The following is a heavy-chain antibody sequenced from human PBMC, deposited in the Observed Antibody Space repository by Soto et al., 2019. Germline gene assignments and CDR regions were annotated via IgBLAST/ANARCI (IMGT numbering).Heavy chain of an antibody. D-gene: IGHD6-13*01. Sequence: QLQLAQSGADVKMSGASVKVSCKASGFTLNDYYMHWIRQAPGQGLEWVGFINPGGGRAYYAQKFQGRVTMTWETSTNTVHMELSSLRFEDTAVYYCAREPPLACYFDYWGQGSLVAVSS. CDR3: AREPPLACYFDY. CDR1: GFTLNDYY. CDR2: INPGGGRA. J-gene: IGHJ4*02. V-gene: IGHV1-46*02.